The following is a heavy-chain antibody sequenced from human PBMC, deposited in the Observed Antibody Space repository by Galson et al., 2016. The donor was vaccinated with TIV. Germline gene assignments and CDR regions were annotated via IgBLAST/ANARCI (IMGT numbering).Heavy chain of an antibody. CDR2: ISLNGHHI. CDR3: AKVFGSGAYAQGDALDI. D-gene: IGHD3-10*01. J-gene: IGHJ3*02. Sequence: SLRLSCAASGFAFNFYGMNWVRQAPGKGLEWISSISLNGHHIYYAESVKGRFTVSRDNAASSLYLQMNRIRADDTALYYCAKVFGSGAYAQGDALDIWGQGTVGAVSA. CDR1: GFAFNFYG. V-gene: IGHV3-21*01.